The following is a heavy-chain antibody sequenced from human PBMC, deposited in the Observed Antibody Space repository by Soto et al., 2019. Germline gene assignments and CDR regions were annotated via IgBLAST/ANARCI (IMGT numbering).Heavy chain of an antibody. V-gene: IGHV1-46*01. D-gene: IGHD5-12*01. CDR3: ARGDIVAIFGMDV. CDR1: GYPFTSYY. J-gene: IGHJ6*02. Sequence: QVQLVQSGAEVKKPGASVKVSCKASGYPFTSYYMHWVRQAPGQGLEWMGIINPSGGSTTYAQKFQGRVTMTRDTSTSTVYMELSSLRSEETAVYYCARGDIVAIFGMDVWGQGTTVTVSS. CDR2: INPSGGST.